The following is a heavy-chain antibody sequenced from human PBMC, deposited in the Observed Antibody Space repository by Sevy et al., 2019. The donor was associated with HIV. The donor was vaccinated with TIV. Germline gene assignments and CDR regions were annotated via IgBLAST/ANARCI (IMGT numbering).Heavy chain of an antibody. V-gene: IGHV3-21*01. D-gene: IGHD3-10*01. CDR2: ISSSSSYI. J-gene: IGHJ6*03. Sequence: GGSLRLSCAASGFTFSSYSMNWVRQAPGKGLEWVSSISSSSSYIYYADSVKGRFTISRDNAKNSLYRQMNSLRAEDTAVYYCARAPGQLWFGTFDYYYMDVWGKGTTVTVSS. CDR3: ARAPGQLWFGTFDYYYMDV. CDR1: GFTFSSYS.